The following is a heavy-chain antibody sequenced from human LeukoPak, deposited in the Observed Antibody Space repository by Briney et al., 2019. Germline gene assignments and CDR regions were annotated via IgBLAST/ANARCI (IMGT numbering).Heavy chain of an antibody. J-gene: IGHJ4*02. Sequence: GGSLRLSCVGSGFTFSSHAMSWVRQAPEKGLEWVSGIYESGQTTHYADSVKGRFSISRDNSKNTLYLQMDSLRGEDTAIYYCAKDYRIGYSDHSDYWGQGALVTVSS. CDR2: IYESGQTT. CDR3: AKDYRIGYSDHSDY. CDR1: GFTFSSHA. V-gene: IGHV3-23*01. D-gene: IGHD2-21*01.